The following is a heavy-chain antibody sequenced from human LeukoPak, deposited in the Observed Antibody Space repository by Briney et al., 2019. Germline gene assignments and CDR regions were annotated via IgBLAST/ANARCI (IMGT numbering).Heavy chain of an antibody. Sequence: SETLSLTCNVSGGSVSSGGYYWNWIRQPPGKGLEWIGHVSYSGSTNYNPSLKSRVTISLDTSKNQFSLKLSSMTAADTAVYFCARDPKSAVGYYYYGMEVWGQGTTATVSS. V-gene: IGHV4-61*08. CDR3: ARDPKSAVGYYYYGMEV. CDR1: GGSVSSGGYY. CDR2: VSYSGST. J-gene: IGHJ6*02. D-gene: IGHD6-19*01.